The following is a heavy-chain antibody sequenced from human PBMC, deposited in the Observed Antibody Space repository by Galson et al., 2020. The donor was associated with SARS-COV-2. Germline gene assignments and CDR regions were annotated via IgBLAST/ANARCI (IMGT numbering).Heavy chain of an antibody. J-gene: IGHJ3*02. CDR1: GGSISSSSYY. V-gene: IGHV4-39*01. CDR2: IYYSGST. D-gene: IGHD2-21*01. Sequence: SETLSLTSTVSGGSISSSSYYWGWIRQPPGKGLEWIGSIYYSGSTYYNPSLKSRVTISVDTSKNQFSLKLSSVTAADTAVYYCSRRMVIQRAFDIWGQGTMVTVSS. CDR3: SRRMVIQRAFDI.